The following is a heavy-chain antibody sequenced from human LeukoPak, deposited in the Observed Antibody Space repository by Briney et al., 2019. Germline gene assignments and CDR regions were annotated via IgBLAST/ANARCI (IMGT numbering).Heavy chain of an antibody. D-gene: IGHD3-10*01. CDR1: GGSISSYY. J-gene: IGHJ4*02. Sequence: SETLSLTCTVSGGSISSYYWSWIRQPPGKGLEWIGYIYYSGSTNYNPSLKSRVTISVDTSKNQFSLKLSSVTAADTAVYYCARVLVKVLVRGVIIPQYYFDYWGQGTLVTVSS. CDR3: ARVLVKVLVRGVIIPQYYFDY. V-gene: IGHV4-59*12. CDR2: IYYSGST.